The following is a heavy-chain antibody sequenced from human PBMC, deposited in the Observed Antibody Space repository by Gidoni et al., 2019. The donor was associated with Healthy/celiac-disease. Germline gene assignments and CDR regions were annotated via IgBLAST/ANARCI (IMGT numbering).Heavy chain of an antibody. CDR1: GWSFRGYY. Sequence: QVQLQQWGAGLLKPSETLSLTCAVYGWSFRGYYWSWIRQPPGKGLEWIGEINHSGSTNNNPSLKSRVTISVDTSKNQFSLKLSSVTAADTAVYYCARGRAPSAYYFDYWGQGTLVTVSS. CDR2: INHSGST. J-gene: IGHJ4*02. CDR3: ARGRAPSAYYFDY. V-gene: IGHV4-34*01.